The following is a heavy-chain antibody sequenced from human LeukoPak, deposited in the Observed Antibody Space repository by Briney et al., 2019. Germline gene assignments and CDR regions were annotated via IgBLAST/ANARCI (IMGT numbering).Heavy chain of an antibody. D-gene: IGHD6-13*01. CDR1: GFTFSSYS. CDR3: ARDDIAAAGSGTGFDY. J-gene: IGHJ4*02. V-gene: IGHV3-48*01. CDR2: ISSSSSTI. Sequence: PGGSLRLSCAASGFTFSSYSMNWVRQAPGKGLEWVSYISSSSSTIYYADSVKGRFTISRDNAKNSLYPQMNSLRAEDTAVYYCARDDIAAAGSGTGFDYWGQGTLVTVSS.